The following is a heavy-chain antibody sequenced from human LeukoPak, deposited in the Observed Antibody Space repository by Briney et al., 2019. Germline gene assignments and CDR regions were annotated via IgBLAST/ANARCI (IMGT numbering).Heavy chain of an antibody. CDR2: IYTSGST. V-gene: IGHV4-61*02. J-gene: IGHJ4*02. D-gene: IGHD6-19*01. CDR3: ARGSNSGWRRPFDY. CDR1: GGSISSDGYY. Sequence: PSETLSLTCTVSGGSISSDGYYWSWIRQPAGKGLEWIGRIYTSGSTNYNPSLKSRVTMSVDTSKNQFSLKLSSVTAADTAVYYCARGSNSGWRRPFDYWGQGTLVTVSS.